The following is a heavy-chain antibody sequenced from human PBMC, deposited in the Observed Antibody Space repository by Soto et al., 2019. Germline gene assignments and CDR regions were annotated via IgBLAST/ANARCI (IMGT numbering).Heavy chain of an antibody. J-gene: IGHJ4*02. V-gene: IGHV1-2*02. CDR2: INPNSGAT. D-gene: IGHD2-21*02. CDR1: GYTFTDYY. CDR3: GPRTAKFGTVPTCSTGRDL. Sequence: QVHLVQSGAEVKKPGASLKVSCTASGYTFTDYYMHWVRQAPGQGLEWMGCINPNSGATDFAQNFLGRCFLVMGKGSLTAYLAVSSLRSADTAAVYCGPRTAKFGTVPTCSTGRDLWCEGTVVTVSS.